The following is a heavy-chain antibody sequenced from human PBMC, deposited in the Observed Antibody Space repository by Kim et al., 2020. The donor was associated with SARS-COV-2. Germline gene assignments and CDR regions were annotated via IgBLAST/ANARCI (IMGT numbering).Heavy chain of an antibody. Sequence: GGSLRLSCAASGFTFSSYGMHWVRQAPGKGLEWVAVIWYDGSNKYYADSVKGRFTISRDNSKNTLYLQMNSLRAEDTAVYYCARDPRFLEWFHDNYFDYWGQGTLVTVSS. CDR2: IWYDGSNK. CDR1: GFTFSSYG. V-gene: IGHV3-33*01. D-gene: IGHD3-3*01. CDR3: ARDPRFLEWFHDNYFDY. J-gene: IGHJ4*02.